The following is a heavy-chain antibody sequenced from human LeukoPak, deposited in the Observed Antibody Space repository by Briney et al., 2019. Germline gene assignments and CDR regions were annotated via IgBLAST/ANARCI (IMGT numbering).Heavy chain of an antibody. CDR2: ISGSGGST. V-gene: IGHV3-23*01. J-gene: IGHJ4*02. Sequence: GGSLRLSCAASGFPFSNYAMSWVRQAPGKGLEWVSAISGSGGSTYYADSVKGRFTISRDNSKNTLYLQMNSLRAEDTAVYYCAKDRVAAAGTGSGFDYWGREPWSPSPQ. D-gene: IGHD6-13*01. CDR1: GFPFSNYA. CDR3: AKDRVAAAGTGSGFDY.